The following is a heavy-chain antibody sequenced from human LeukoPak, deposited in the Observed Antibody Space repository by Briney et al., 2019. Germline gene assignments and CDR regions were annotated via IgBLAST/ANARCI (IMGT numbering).Heavy chain of an antibody. CDR2: ISTSGNT. CDR1: GGSISSGTYY. D-gene: IGHD6-19*01. CDR3: ARGAAVAFDY. J-gene: IGHJ4*02. Sequence: SQTLSLTCTVSGGSISSGTYYWSWIRQPAGKGLEWIGRISTSGNTNYNPSLKSRVTIAVDTSKNQFPLNLSSVTAADTAVYYCARGAAVAFDYWGQGTLVTVSS. V-gene: IGHV4-61*02.